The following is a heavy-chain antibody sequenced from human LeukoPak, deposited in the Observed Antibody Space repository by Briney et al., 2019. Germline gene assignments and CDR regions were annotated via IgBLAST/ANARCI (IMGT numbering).Heavy chain of an antibody. V-gene: IGHV3-23*01. D-gene: IGHD3-22*01. CDR1: GFTFSNYA. CDR3: AKSDSNTYYYYYYMDV. CDR2: ISGAGGST. Sequence: GGSLRLSCAASGFTFSNYAMSWVRQAPGKGLEWVSAISGAGGSTYYADSVKGRFTISRDNSKSTLYLQMNSLRAEDTAVYCCAKSDSNTYYYYYYMDVWGKGTTVTVSS. J-gene: IGHJ6*03.